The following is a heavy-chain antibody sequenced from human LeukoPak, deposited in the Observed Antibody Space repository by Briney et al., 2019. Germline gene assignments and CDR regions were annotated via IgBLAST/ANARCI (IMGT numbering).Heavy chain of an antibody. D-gene: IGHD4-17*01. Sequence: PGGSLRLSCAASGFTFSSYGMHWVRQAPGKGLDWVAFIRYDGSNKYYADSVKGRFTISRDNSKNTLYLQMNSLRAEDTAVYYCAKDEGYGAYVVAPGSRGQGTLVTVSS. V-gene: IGHV3-30*02. CDR3: AKDEGYGAYVVAPGS. CDR1: GFTFSSYG. J-gene: IGHJ4*02. CDR2: IRYDGSNK.